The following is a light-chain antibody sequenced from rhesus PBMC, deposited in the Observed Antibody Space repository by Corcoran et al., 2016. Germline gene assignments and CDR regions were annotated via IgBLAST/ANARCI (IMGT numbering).Light chain of an antibody. CDR1: QGITNK. V-gene: IGKV1S17*01. Sequence: DIQMTQSPPTLSASVGDRVTITYQARQGITNKLAWYQLKPGKGPKLLIYAASTLQSGVPSRFSGSGSGTDFTLPISSLQPDDFVSYYGHHCFGIPLTFGEGTKVGIK. CDR3: HHCFGIPLT. J-gene: IGKJ4*01. CDR2: AAS.